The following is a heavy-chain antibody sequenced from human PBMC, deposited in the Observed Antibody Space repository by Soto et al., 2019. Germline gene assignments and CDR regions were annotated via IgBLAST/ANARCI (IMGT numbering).Heavy chain of an antibody. CDR2: ISSSSSTI. V-gene: IGHV3-48*02. CDR3: ARDPLWGTAMVLWYFDL. Sequence: PGGSLRLSCTASGFTFSSYGMNWVRQAPGKGLEWVSSISSSSSTIYYADSVRGRFTISRDNAKNSLYLQMNSLRDEDTAVYYCARDPLWGTAMVLWYFDLWGRGTLVTVSS. CDR1: GFTFSSYG. D-gene: IGHD5-18*01. J-gene: IGHJ2*01.